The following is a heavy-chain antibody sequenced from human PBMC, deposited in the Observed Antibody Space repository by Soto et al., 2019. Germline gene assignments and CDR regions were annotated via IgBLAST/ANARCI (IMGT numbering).Heavy chain of an antibody. D-gene: IGHD6-13*01. Sequence: SETLSLTCAVYGGSFSGYYWSWIRQPPGKGLEWIGEINHSGSTNYNPSLKSRVTISVDTSKNQFSLKLSSVTAADTAVYYCARGIAAAGTGLYYYDMDVWGQGTTVTVSS. CDR3: ARGIAAAGTGLYYYDMDV. CDR1: GGSFSGYY. J-gene: IGHJ6*02. V-gene: IGHV4-34*01. CDR2: INHSGST.